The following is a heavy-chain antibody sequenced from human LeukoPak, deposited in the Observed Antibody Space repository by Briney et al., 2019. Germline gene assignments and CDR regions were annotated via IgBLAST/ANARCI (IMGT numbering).Heavy chain of an antibody. CDR3: AKYRDYELDY. D-gene: IGHD4-17*01. CDR2: ISYSGSI. Sequence: PSGTLSLTCTVSGGSISSYYWSWIRQPPGKGLEWIGYISYSGSINYNPSLKSRVTISVDTSNNQFSLKLTSVTAADTAVYYCAKYRDYELDYWGQGTLVTVSS. V-gene: IGHV4-59*01. CDR1: GGSISSYY. J-gene: IGHJ4*02.